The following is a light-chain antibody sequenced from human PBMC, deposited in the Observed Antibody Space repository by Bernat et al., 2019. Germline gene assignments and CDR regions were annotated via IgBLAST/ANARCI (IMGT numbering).Light chain of an antibody. V-gene: IGLV2-23*02. J-gene: IGLJ3*02. CDR3: CSYADGSSFWV. CDR2: EVS. Sequence: QSALTQPASVSGSPGQSITISCTGSSGDVGNYNHVSWYQQYPGKVPKAVIYEVSKRPSGVSNRFSGSKSGDTASLTISGIQAEDEAHYYCCSYADGSSFWVFGGGTKLTVL. CDR1: SGDVGNYNH.